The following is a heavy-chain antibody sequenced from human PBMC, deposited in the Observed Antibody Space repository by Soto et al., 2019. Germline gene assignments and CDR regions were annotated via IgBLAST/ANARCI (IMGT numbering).Heavy chain of an antibody. V-gene: IGHV5-51*01. D-gene: IGHD6-6*01. CDR2: IYPGDSDT. CDR1: GYSFTSYW. CDR3: ATSNNSSSRYYYYYYGMDV. J-gene: IGHJ6*02. Sequence: PGESLKISCKGSGYSFTSYWIGWVRQMPGKGLEWMGIIYPGDSDTRYSPSFQGQVTISADKSISTAYLQWSSLKASDTAMYYCATSNNSSSRYYYYYYGMDVWGQGTTVTVSS.